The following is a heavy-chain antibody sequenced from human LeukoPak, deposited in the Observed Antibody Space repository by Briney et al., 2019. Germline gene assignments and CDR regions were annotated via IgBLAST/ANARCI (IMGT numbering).Heavy chain of an antibody. CDR3: ARDVREYPPFGEFSDAFDI. J-gene: IGHJ3*02. D-gene: IGHD3-10*01. Sequence: GRSLRLSCAASGFTFSSYAMHWARQAPGKGLEWVAVISYDGSNKYYADSVKGRFTISRDNSKNTLYLQMNSLRAEDTAVYYCARDVREYPPFGEFSDAFDIWGQGTMVTVSS. V-gene: IGHV3-30-3*01. CDR2: ISYDGSNK. CDR1: GFTFSSYA.